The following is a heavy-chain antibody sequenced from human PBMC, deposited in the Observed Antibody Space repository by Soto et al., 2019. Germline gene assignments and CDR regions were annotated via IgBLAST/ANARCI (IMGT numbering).Heavy chain of an antibody. V-gene: IGHV1-46*01. CDR3: SREGIVGVPQLRYFDH. D-gene: IGHD1-1*01. CDR1: GYTFANYH. CDR2: ISPLNGNT. Sequence: ASVKVSCKASGYTFANYHIHWVRQAPGQGLEWMGIISPLNGNTDYPQKLRGRVTLTRDTSTTTVYMELSSLTSDETPLYYFSREGIVGVPQLRYFDHCGQGPLVTLSS. J-gene: IGHJ4*02.